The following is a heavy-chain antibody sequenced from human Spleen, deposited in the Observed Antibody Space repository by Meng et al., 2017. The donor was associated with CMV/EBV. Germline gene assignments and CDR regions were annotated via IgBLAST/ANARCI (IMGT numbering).Heavy chain of an antibody. Sequence: CKVAGASISSGGFYWSWIRQHPGKGLEWIGFIYFSGTTYYNPPLKSRITLSLDTSKNQFSLKLTSVTAADTAVYYCARDIVGTNYFDYWGQGILVTVSS. CDR2: IYFSGTT. CDR1: GASISSGGFY. J-gene: IGHJ4*02. CDR3: ARDIVGTNYFDY. V-gene: IGHV4-31*03. D-gene: IGHD1-26*01.